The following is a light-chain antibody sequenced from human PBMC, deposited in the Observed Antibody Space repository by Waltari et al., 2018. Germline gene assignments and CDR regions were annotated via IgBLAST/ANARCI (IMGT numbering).Light chain of an antibody. V-gene: IGLV2-8*01. J-gene: IGLJ1*01. Sequence: QSALTQPPSASGSPGPSVPLSCTGTSSDVGGYTYVPWYQPHPGKAPKFMIYEVSKRPSGVPDRFSGSKSGNTASLTVSGLQAEDEADYYCSSYAGSNNLGVFGTGTKVTVL. CDR1: SSDVGGYTY. CDR3: SSYAGSNNLGV. CDR2: EVS.